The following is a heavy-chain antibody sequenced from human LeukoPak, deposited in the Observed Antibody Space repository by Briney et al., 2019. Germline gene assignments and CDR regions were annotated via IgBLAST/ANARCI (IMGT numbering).Heavy chain of an antibody. J-gene: IGHJ4*02. CDR1: GYTFTSYA. V-gene: IGHV7-4-1*01. Sequence: ASVKVSCKASGYTFTSYAISWVRQAPGQGLEWMGWINTDTGNPTYAQGFTGRFVFSLDTSVSTAYLQIGSLKADETAVYYCARVRYCSGVTSKGDSWGGESLVPVPS. CDR3: ARVRYCSGVTSKGDS. CDR2: INTDTGNP. D-gene: IGHD2-15*01.